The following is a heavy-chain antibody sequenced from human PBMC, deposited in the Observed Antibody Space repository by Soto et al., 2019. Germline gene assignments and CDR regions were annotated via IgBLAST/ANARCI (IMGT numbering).Heavy chain of an antibody. V-gene: IGHV1-18*04. D-gene: IGHD1-7*01. CDR1: GYTFTSYG. Sequence: QVQLVQSGAEVKKPRASVKVSCKASGYTFTSYGISWVRQAPGQGLEWMGWISAYNGNTNYAQKLQGRVTMTTDPSTSKAYMELRSLRSDDTAVYYCARAGWVLPRTKEIDYWGQGTLVTVSS. CDR2: ISAYNGNT. CDR3: ARAGWVLPRTKEIDY. J-gene: IGHJ4*02.